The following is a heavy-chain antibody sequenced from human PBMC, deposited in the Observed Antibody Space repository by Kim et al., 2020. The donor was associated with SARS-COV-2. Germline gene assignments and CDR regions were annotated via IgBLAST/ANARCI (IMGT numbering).Heavy chain of an antibody. J-gene: IGHJ4*02. CDR1: GGSIRGYY. CDR2: ISPDGST. V-gene: IGHV4-39*01. Sequence: SETLSLTCTVSGGSIRGYYWGWIRQPPGNGLEWIGNISPDGSTYYNPSLRGRITIPLDTSKSRFSLKVTSVTAADTAVYFCARHMWDFATRHDYLYYWGQGALVIVSS. D-gene: IGHD1-26*01. CDR3: ARHMWDFATRHDYLYY.